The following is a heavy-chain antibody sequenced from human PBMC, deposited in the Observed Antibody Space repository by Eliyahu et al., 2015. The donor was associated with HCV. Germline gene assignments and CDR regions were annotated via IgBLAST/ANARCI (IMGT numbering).Heavy chain of an antibody. Sequence: QVQLVESGGGVVQPGRSLRLSCAASGXTFSSYXMXWVRQXPGKGLEWVAVIWXDGSNKYYADSVKGRFTISRDNSKNTLYLQMNSLRAEDTAVYYCARGGDGAPIYGMDVWGQGTTVTVSS. D-gene: IGHD2-21*01. J-gene: IGHJ6*02. CDR1: GXTFSSYX. CDR3: ARGGDGAPIYGMDV. CDR2: IWXDGSNK. V-gene: IGHV3-33*01.